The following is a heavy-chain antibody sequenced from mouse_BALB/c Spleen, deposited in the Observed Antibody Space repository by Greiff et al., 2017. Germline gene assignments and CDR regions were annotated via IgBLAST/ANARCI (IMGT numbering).Heavy chain of an antibody. CDR3: ARRSISYAMDY. CDR2: ISNGGGST. V-gene: IGHV5-12-2*01. J-gene: IGHJ4*01. Sequence: EVQVVESGGGLVQPGGSLKLSCAASGFTFSSYTMSWVRQTPEKRLEWVAYISNGGGSTYYPDTVKGRFTISRDNAKNTLYLQMSSLKSEDTAMYYCARRSISYAMDYWGQGTSVTVSS. CDR1: GFTFSSYT.